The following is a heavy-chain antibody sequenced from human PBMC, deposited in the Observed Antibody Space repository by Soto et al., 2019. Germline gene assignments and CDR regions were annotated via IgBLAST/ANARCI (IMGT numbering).Heavy chain of an antibody. Sequence: GGSLRLSSVGSGFTFSTYSINWVRQAPGKGLEWVSSISSRSDTYYADSVKGRFTISRDNAKNSVSLQMNSLRAEDTAVYYCAREYTAWPLAYGLDVWGQGTTVTVSS. D-gene: IGHD2-2*02. V-gene: IGHV3-21*01. CDR3: AREYTAWPLAYGLDV. J-gene: IGHJ6*02. CDR2: ISSRSDT. CDR1: GFTFSTYS.